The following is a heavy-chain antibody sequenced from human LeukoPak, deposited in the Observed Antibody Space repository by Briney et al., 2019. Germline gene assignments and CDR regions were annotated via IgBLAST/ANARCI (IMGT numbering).Heavy chain of an antibody. J-gene: IGHJ4*02. Sequence: PGGSLRLSCAASGFTFSSYSMNWVRQAPGKGLEWVSYISSSSSTIFYADSVKGRFTISRDNAKNSLYLQMNSLRAEDTAVYYCARSCSGGSCYPYYFDYWGQGTLVTVSS. D-gene: IGHD2-15*01. CDR2: ISSSSSTI. V-gene: IGHV3-48*04. CDR1: GFTFSSYS. CDR3: ARSCSGGSCYPYYFDY.